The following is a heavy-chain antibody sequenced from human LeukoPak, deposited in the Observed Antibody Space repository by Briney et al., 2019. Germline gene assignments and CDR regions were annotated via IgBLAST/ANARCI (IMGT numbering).Heavy chain of an antibody. J-gene: IGHJ4*02. CDR3: AKVCKGDSYGHLDY. D-gene: IGHD5-18*01. CDR2: ISYDGSNK. Sequence: PGGSLRLSCAASGFTFSSYGMHWVRQAPGKGLEWVAVISYDGSNKYYADSVKGRFTISRDNSKNTLYLQMNSLRAEDTAVYYCAKVCKGDSYGHLDYWGQGTLVTVSS. V-gene: IGHV3-30*18. CDR1: GFTFSSYG.